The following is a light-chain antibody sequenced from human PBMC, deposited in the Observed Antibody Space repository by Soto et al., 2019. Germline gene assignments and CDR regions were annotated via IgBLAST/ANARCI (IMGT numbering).Light chain of an antibody. CDR3: CSYAGATTYV. CDR2: EGT. J-gene: IGLJ1*01. CDR1: RSDVGSFNL. Sequence: QSALTQPASVTGSPGQSITISCTGTRSDVGSFNLVSWYQQHPGKAPKLMIYEGTKRPSGVSNRFSGSKSGNTASLTISGLQADDEADYYCCSYAGATTYVFGTGTKLTV. V-gene: IGLV2-23*01.